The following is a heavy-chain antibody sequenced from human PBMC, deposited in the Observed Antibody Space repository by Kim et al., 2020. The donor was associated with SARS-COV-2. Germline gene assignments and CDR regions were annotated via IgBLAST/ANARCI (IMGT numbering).Heavy chain of an antibody. CDR3: ARDLVAAAGGYYYGIDV. V-gene: IGHV3-21*01. Sequence: GGSLRLSCAASGFTFSSYSMNWVRQAPGKGLEWVSSISSSSSYIYYADSVKGRFTISRDKAKNSLYLQMNSLRAEDTAVYYCARDLVAAAGGYYYGIDVWGQGTTCSVS. CDR2: ISSSSSYI. J-gene: IGHJ6*01. D-gene: IGHD6-13*01. CDR1: GFTFSSYS.